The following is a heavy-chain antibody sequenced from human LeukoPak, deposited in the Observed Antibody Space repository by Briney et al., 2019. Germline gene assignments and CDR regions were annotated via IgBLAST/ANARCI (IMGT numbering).Heavy chain of an antibody. D-gene: IGHD4-23*01. J-gene: IGHJ6*02. CDR3: AKTHYEYDMDV. CDR1: GGSISSYY. Sequence: SETLPLTCTVSGGSISSYYWSWIRQPPGKGLEWIGYIYYSGSTNYNPSLKSRVTISVDTSKNQFSLKLSSVTAADTAVYYCAKTHYEYDMDVWGQGTTITVSS. V-gene: IGHV4-59*01. CDR2: IYYSGST.